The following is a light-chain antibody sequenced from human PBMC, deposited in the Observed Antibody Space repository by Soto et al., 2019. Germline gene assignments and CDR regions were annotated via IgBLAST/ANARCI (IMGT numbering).Light chain of an antibody. Sequence: DIQMTQSPSTLSASVGDRVTITCRASQSISSWLAWYQKKPGKAPKLLIYKASSLESGVPSRFSGSGSGTEFTLTISSLQPDDFATYYCQQYNSYSQPFGQGPKVDIK. J-gene: IGKJ1*01. CDR3: QQYNSYSQP. CDR2: KAS. V-gene: IGKV1-5*03. CDR1: QSISSW.